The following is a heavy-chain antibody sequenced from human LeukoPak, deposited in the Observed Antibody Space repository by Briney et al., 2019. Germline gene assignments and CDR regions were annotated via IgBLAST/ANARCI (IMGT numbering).Heavy chain of an antibody. CDR3: AKDWIQFNRVFDCFDS. CDR1: GFPFETNA. V-gene: IGHV3-23*01. J-gene: IGHJ4*02. D-gene: IGHD5-18*01. CDR2: IGNTET. Sequence: GGSLRLSCATSGFPFETNAMSWVRQAPGKGLEWVATIGNTETFYADSVTGRFTVSRDNSKNTVNLQMNRLRVEDTAIYYCAKDWIQFNRVFDCFDSWGQGTLVTVSS.